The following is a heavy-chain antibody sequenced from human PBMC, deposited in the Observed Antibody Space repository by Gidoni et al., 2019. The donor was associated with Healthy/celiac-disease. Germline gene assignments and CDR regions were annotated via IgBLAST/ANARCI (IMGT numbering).Heavy chain of an antibody. CDR3: ARGLDDLGELSKTGWFDP. CDR2: IYTSGST. D-gene: IGHD3-16*02. V-gene: IGHV4-61*02. CDR1: GGSISSGSYY. Sequence: QVQLQESGPGLVKPSQTLSLTCPVSGGSISSGSYYWSWIRQPAGEGLEWIGRIYTSGSTNYNPSLKSRVTISVDTSKNQFSLKLSSVTAADTAVYYCARGLDDLGELSKTGWFDPWGQGTLVTVSS. J-gene: IGHJ5*02.